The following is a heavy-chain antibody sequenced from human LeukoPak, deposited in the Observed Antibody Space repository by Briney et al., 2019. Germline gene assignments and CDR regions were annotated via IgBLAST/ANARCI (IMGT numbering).Heavy chain of an antibody. D-gene: IGHD3-10*02. CDR1: GDSINSLDL. Sequence: PSETLSLTCTVSGDSINSLDLWSWVRQPPGKGLEWIGEMYLSGTTHSNPSVKSRVTISVDTSKNQFSLKLSSVTAADTAVYYCARHFVFGSEYYFDYWGQGTLVTVSS. V-gene: IGHV4-4*02. CDR3: ARHFVFGSEYYFDY. CDR2: MYLSGTT. J-gene: IGHJ4*02.